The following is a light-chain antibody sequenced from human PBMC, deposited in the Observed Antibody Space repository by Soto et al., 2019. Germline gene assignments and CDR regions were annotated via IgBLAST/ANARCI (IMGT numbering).Light chain of an antibody. Sequence: QSVLTQPPSASGSPGQSVTIPCTGTSCDVGNYNRVSWYHQAPGTAPKLMIYEVSNRPSGVPDRFSGSKSGNTASLSISGLQAEDEGDYYCGSYTTSTARFVFGTGTKVTVL. J-gene: IGLJ1*01. V-gene: IGLV2-18*02. CDR1: SCDVGNYNR. CDR2: EVS. CDR3: GSYTTSTARFV.